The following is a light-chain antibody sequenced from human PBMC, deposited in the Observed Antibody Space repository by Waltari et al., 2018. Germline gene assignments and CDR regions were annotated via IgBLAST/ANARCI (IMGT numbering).Light chain of an antibody. Sequence: QSALTQPRSVSGSPGQSVTISSAGTSRDVGGYDNVSWFQQHPGKVPKLLIYDVNERPSDVPDRFSGSKSANTASLTISGLQTEDEADYYCCSFAGSYTYVFGSGTRVTVL. CDR3: CSFAGSYTYV. CDR2: DVN. CDR1: SRDVGGYDN. V-gene: IGLV2-11*01. J-gene: IGLJ1*01.